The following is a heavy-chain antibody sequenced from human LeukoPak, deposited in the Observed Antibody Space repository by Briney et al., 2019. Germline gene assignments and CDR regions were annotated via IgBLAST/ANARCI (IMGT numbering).Heavy chain of an antibody. Sequence: GSSVKDSCKASGGTFSCYAISWVRQAPGQGLEWMGGIIPIFGTANYAQKFQGRVTITTDESTSTAYMELSSLRSEDTAVYYCARGGLVHYYYYYMDVWGKGTTVTVSS. CDR2: IIPIFGTA. CDR3: ARGGLVHYYYYYMDV. V-gene: IGHV1-69*05. CDR1: GGTFSCYA. J-gene: IGHJ6*03. D-gene: IGHD6-6*01.